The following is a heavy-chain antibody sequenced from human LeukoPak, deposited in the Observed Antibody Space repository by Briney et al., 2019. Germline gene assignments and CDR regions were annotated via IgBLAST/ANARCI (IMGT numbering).Heavy chain of an antibody. CDR1: GFTFSSYE. CDR3: ARFGGNWNYDY. V-gene: IGHV3-48*03. Sequence: GGSLRLSCAASGFTFSSYEMNWVRQAPGKGLEWVSYIISSGSTIYYADSVKGRFTISRDNAKNSLYLQMNSLRAEDTAVYYCARFGGNWNYDYWGQGTLVTVSS. CDR2: IISSGSTI. D-gene: IGHD1-7*01. J-gene: IGHJ4*02.